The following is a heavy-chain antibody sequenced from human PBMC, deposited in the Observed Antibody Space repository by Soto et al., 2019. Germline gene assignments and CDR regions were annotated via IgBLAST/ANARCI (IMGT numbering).Heavy chain of an antibody. CDR3: ARDQLEGNWFDP. V-gene: IGHV4-30-2*01. CDR1: CYSINSSGYS. J-gene: IGHJ5*02. CDR2: IYHSGST. D-gene: IGHD1-1*01. Sequence: TLSLTCALICYSINSSGYSWNYIRQPPGKGLEWIGYIYHSGSTLYNPSLKSRVTISVDKSKNQFSLKLSSVTAADTAVYYCARDQLEGNWFDPWGQGTLVTVS.